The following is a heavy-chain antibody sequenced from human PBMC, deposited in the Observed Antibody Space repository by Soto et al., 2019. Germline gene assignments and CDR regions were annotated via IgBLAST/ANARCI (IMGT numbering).Heavy chain of an antibody. Sequence: ASVKVSCKASGYTFTSYGISWVRQAPGQGLEWMGWISAYNGNTNYAQKLQGRVTMTTDTSTSTAYMELSSLRSEDTAVYYCAREAGDGYNLFGMDVWGQGTTVTVSS. CDR1: GYTFTSYG. V-gene: IGHV1-18*01. J-gene: IGHJ6*02. CDR2: ISAYNGNT. D-gene: IGHD5-12*01. CDR3: AREAGDGYNLFGMDV.